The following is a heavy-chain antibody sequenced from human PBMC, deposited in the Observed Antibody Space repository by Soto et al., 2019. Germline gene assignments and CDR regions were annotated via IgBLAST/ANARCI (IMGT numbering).Heavy chain of an antibody. CDR1: GYTFTYYD. D-gene: IGHD3-3*01. CDR3: ARVPHYYSWGSASFPYYFMDV. CDR2: MNPESANI. V-gene: IGHV1-8*01. J-gene: IGHJ6*03. Sequence: GASVKVSCKASGYTFTYYDINWVRQATGQGLEWMGWMNPESANIGYAQKFQGRVTMTRNTSISTAYMELSSLRSDDTAVYYCARVPHYYSWGSASFPYYFMDVWGKGTTVTVSS.